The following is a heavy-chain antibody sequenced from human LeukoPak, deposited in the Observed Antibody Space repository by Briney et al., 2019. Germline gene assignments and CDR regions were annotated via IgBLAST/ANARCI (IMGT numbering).Heavy chain of an antibody. CDR2: IYAGDST. V-gene: IGHV3-53*01. D-gene: IGHD3-22*01. CDR1: GFTVSSSY. CDR3: AKDLYYYDSSGYYHVYFDY. Sequence: GGSLRLSCAASGFTVSSSYISWVRQAPGKGLEWVSVIYAGDSTYYADSVKGRFIISRDNSKNTLYLQMNSLRAEDTAVYYCAKDLYYYDSSGYYHVYFDYWGQGTLVTVSS. J-gene: IGHJ4*02.